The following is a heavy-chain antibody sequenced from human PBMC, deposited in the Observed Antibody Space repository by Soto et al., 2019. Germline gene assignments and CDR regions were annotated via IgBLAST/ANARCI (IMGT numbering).Heavy chain of an antibody. D-gene: IGHD6-6*01. V-gene: IGHV4-30-2*01. Sequence: PSETMSPTCAVSGDSISRGGYSWTWIRRPPGKALEWIGNIYDSGSTSYNPSLKSRVTMSVETSKNQFSLRLTSVTAADTAVYFCARGSSSYYDYGMDVWGQGTTVTVSS. CDR1: GDSISRGGYS. J-gene: IGHJ6*02. CDR3: ARGSSSYYDYGMDV. CDR2: IYDSGST.